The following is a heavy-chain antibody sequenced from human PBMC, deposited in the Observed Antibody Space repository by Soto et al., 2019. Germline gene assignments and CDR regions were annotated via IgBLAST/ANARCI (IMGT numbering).Heavy chain of an antibody. J-gene: IGHJ4*02. CDR2: NYYSGST. Sequence: SETLSLTCTLSGGSIISGGYYWSWIRQHPGKGLEWIGYNYYSGSTYYNPSLKSRVTISVDTSKNQFSLKLSSVTAADTAVYYCARDDYGAERAFDYWGQGTLVTVSS. D-gene: IGHD4-17*01. CDR3: ARDDYGAERAFDY. V-gene: IGHV4-31*03. CDR1: GGSIISGGYY.